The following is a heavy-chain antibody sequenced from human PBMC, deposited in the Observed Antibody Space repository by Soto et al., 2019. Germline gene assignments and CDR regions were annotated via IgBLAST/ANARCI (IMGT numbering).Heavy chain of an antibody. D-gene: IGHD2-2*02. CDR3: ARGLRYCSSTRCYRGQIVPLY. V-gene: IGHV1-46*01. CDR1: GYTFTTYY. CDR2: INPGGGST. J-gene: IGHJ4*02. Sequence: ASVKASCKASGYTFTTYYMHWVRQAPGKGLEWMGIINPGGGSTSYAQKFQGRVTMTRDTSTSTVYMELSSLRSEDTAVYYCARGLRYCSSTRCYRGQIVPLYWGQGPLVTVSS.